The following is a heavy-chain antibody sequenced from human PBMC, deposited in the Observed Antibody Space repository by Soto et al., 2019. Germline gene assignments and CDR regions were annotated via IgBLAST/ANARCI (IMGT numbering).Heavy chain of an antibody. CDR2: INSDGSST. CDR1: GFSFSNYW. D-gene: IGHD6-19*01. V-gene: IGHV3-74*01. Sequence: EVQLVETGGGLVQPGGSLRLSCAASGFSFSNYWMHWVRQVPGKGLVWVSRINSDGSSTSYADSVKGRFTISRDNAKSRLVLQMNSLRAEDTAVYYCARDPAPSGWYDYWGQGTLVTVSS. CDR3: ARDPAPSGWYDY. J-gene: IGHJ4*02.